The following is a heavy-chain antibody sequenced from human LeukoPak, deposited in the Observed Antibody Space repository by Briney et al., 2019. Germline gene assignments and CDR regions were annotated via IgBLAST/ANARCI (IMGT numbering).Heavy chain of an antibody. Sequence: PGGSLRLSCAASGFTFSSYSMNWVRQAPGKGLEWVSSISSSGSTIYYADSVKGRFTISRDNAKNSLYLQMNSLRAEDTAVYYCASLTKYYYDSSGYYIGYWGQGTLVTVSS. CDR3: ASLTKYYYDSSGYYIGY. CDR2: ISSSGSTI. CDR1: GFTFSSYS. J-gene: IGHJ4*02. D-gene: IGHD3-22*01. V-gene: IGHV3-21*04.